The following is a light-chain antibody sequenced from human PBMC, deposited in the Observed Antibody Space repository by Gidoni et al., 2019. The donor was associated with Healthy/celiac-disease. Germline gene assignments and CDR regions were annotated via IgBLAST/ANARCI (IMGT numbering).Light chain of an antibody. J-gene: IGKJ4*01. Sequence: EIVLTQSPGTLSLSPGERATLSCRASQSVSSSYLAWYQQKPGQAPRLLIYGASIRATGIPDRFSGSGSGTDFTLTISRLEPEDFAVYYCQQYGSSPALTFGGGTKVE. V-gene: IGKV3-20*01. CDR2: GAS. CDR1: QSVSSSY. CDR3: QQYGSSPALT.